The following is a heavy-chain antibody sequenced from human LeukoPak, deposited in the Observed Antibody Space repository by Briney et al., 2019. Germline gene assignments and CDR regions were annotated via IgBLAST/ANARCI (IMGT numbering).Heavy chain of an antibody. CDR2: IYNSGTT. J-gene: IGHJ5*02. Sequence: ESSETLSLTCTVSGGSISSYYWSWIRQPPGKGLEWIGYIYNSGTTNYNPSLKSRVTIAVDTSRNQFSLKLSSVTAADTAVYYCARDGVYYGSGANWFDPWGQGTLVTVSS. CDR3: ARDGVYYGSGANWFDP. D-gene: IGHD3-10*01. CDR1: GGSISSYY. V-gene: IGHV4-59*01.